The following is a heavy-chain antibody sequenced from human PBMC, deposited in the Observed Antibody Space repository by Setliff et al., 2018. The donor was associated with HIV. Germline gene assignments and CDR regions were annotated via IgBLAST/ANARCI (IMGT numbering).Heavy chain of an antibody. D-gene: IGHD3-9*01. Sequence: PSETLSLTCTVSGDSISNYYWSWVRQPPGKGLEWIGYIYTTGSTYYDPSLKSRVTISLDTSKNRFFLKLSSVTAPDTAIYYCARQTWEYYDTLTGYYRSPKNFDSWGQGTLVTVSS. CDR3: ARQTWEYYDTLTGYYRSPKNFDS. J-gene: IGHJ4*02. V-gene: IGHV4-4*08. CDR2: IYTTGST. CDR1: GDSISNYY.